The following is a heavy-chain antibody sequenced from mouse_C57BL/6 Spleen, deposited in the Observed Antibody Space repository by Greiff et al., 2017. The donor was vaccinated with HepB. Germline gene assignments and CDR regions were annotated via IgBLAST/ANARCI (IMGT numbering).Heavy chain of an antibody. Sequence: EVQGVESGGGLVKPGGSLKLSCAASGFTFSDYGMHWVRQAPEKGLEWVAYISSGSSTIYYADTVKGRFPISRDNAKNTLFLQMTSLRSEDTAMYYCARTLFTTVVAIPMDYWGQGTSVTVSS. CDR3: ARTLFTTVVAIPMDY. CDR2: ISSGSSTI. CDR1: GFTFSDYG. D-gene: IGHD1-1*01. J-gene: IGHJ4*01. V-gene: IGHV5-17*01.